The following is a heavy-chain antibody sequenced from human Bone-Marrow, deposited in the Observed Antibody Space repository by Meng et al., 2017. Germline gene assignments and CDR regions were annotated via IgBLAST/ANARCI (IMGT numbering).Heavy chain of an antibody. Sequence: QGQLVPSGAEVRKPGASVKVSCKASGYTFPDYYLHWVRRAPGQGLEWMGRINPKSGDTHYAQKFQGRVTMTGDTSISTAYMELSGLRSDDTAMYYCARDEDISAAGKLFGDYWGQGTLVTVSS. D-gene: IGHD6-13*01. CDR2: INPKSGDT. V-gene: IGHV1-2*06. J-gene: IGHJ4*02. CDR3: ARDEDISAAGKLFGDY. CDR1: GYTFPDYY.